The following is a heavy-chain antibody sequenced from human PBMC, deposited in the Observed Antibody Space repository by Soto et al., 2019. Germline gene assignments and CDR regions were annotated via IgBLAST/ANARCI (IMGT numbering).Heavy chain of an antibody. J-gene: IGHJ6*02. V-gene: IGHV4-59*01. CDR2: IYYSGST. Sequence: SETLSLTCTVSGGSISSYYWSWIRQPPGKGLEWIGYIYYSGSTNYNPSLKSRVTISVDTSKNQFSLKLSSVTAADTAVYYCARERYNWNYEVFEGEDVWGQGTTVTVSS. CDR1: GGSISSYY. D-gene: IGHD1-7*01. CDR3: ARERYNWNYEVFEGEDV.